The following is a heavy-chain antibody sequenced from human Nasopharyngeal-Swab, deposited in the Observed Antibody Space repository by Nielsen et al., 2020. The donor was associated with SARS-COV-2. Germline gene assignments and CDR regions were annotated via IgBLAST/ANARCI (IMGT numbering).Heavy chain of an antibody. Sequence: GESLKISCAASGFTFSSYGVSWVRQAPGKGLEWVSIIFSTGSPIYYADSVKGRFTISRDNSGNTLYLQMNSLRAEDTAVYYCAKMARTMTKYYFDYWGQGALVTVSS. J-gene: IGHJ4*02. V-gene: IGHV3-23*03. D-gene: IGHD4-17*01. CDR3: AKMARTMTKYYFDY. CDR2: IFSTGSPI. CDR1: GFTFSSYG.